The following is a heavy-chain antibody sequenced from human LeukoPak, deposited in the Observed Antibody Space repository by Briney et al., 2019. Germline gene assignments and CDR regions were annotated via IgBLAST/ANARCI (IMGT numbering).Heavy chain of an antibody. CDR3: ARAYCSSTSCYRFDY. CDR2: IIPILGIA. Sequence: SVKVSCKASGGTFISYAISWVRQAPGQGLEWMGRIIPILGIANYAQKFQGRVTITADKSTSTAYMELSSLRSEDTAVYYCARAYCSSTSCYRFDYWGQGTLVTVSS. V-gene: IGHV1-69*04. CDR1: GGTFISYA. D-gene: IGHD2-2*02. J-gene: IGHJ4*02.